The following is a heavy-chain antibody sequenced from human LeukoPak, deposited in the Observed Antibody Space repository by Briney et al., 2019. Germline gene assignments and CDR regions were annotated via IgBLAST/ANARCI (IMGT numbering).Heavy chain of an antibody. D-gene: IGHD1-26*01. V-gene: IGHV3-7*01. Sequence: GGSLRLSCAASGFTFSRYWMSWVRQAPGKGLEWVANIKEDGSQKNYVESVKGRFTISRDNAKKSLYLQMISLRAEDTAVYYCARDRPSGSYDYWGQGALVTVSS. J-gene: IGHJ4*02. CDR2: IKEDGSQK. CDR3: ARDRPSGSYDY. CDR1: GFTFSRYW.